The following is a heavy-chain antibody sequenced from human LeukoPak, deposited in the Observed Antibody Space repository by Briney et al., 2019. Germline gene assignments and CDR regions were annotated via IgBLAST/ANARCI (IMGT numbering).Heavy chain of an antibody. Sequence: SETLSLTCAVYGGSFSDYYWSWIRQPPGKGLEWIGYIHYSGSTNYKASLKSRVSISVDTSKNQFSLKLSSVTAADTAVYYCARLTGYSSESWFDPWGQGTLVTVSS. J-gene: IGHJ5*02. D-gene: IGHD3-9*01. CDR2: IHYSGST. V-gene: IGHV4-59*01. CDR3: ARLTGYSSESWFDP. CDR1: GGSFSDYY.